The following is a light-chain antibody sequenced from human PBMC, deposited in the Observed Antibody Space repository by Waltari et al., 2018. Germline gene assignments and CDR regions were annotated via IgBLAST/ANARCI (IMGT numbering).Light chain of an antibody. CDR3: TTYPDTNTPVV. Sequence: QSALTQPASVSGSPGPSVTISCTAASTLGYAYKLVPLFRQHPGKAPKLILYDVSNRPSDISNRFSGYKSGNTASLTISRLQADDEADYFCTTYPDTNTPVVFGGGTKLTV. V-gene: IGLV2-14*03. J-gene: IGLJ2*01. CDR2: DVS. CDR1: STLGYAYKL.